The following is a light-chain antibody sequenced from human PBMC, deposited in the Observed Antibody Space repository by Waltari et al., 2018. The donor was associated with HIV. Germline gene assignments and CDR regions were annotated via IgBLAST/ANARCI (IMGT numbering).Light chain of an antibody. CDR2: DVT. V-gene: IGLV2-11*01. CDR1: SSDVGGYNY. Sequence: QSALTQPPSVSGSPGQSVAISCTGTSSDVGGYNYVSWYQQHPGRAPNLMIYDVTQRPSGVPARFSGSKSANTASLTISGLQAEDEADYFCCSYAGTNTWLFGGGTKLTVL. CDR3: CSYAGTNTWL. J-gene: IGLJ3*02.